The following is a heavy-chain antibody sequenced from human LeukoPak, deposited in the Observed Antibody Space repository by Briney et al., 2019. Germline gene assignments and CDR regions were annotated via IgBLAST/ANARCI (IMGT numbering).Heavy chain of an antibody. Sequence: AGGSLRLSCAASGFTFDDYAMHWVRRAPGKGLEWVSGISWNSGSIAYADSVKGRFTISRDNAKNSLYLQMNSLRAEDTALYYCAKSPGYGYYYGMDVWGQGTTVTVSS. CDR3: AKSPGYGYYYGMDV. V-gene: IGHV3-9*01. CDR1: GFTFDDYA. D-gene: IGHD3-9*01. CDR2: ISWNSGSI. J-gene: IGHJ6*02.